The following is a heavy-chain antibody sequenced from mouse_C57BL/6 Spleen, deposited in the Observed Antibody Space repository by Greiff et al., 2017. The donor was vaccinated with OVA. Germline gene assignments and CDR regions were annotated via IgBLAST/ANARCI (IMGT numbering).Heavy chain of an antibody. J-gene: IGHJ4*01. V-gene: IGHV1-50*01. CDR1: GYTFTSYW. CDR3: ARWNGAMDY. CDR2: IDPSDSYT. Sequence: QVQLQQPGAELVKPGASVKLSCKASGYTFTSYWMQWVKQRPGQGLEWIGEIDPSDSYTNSNQKFTGKATLTVDTSSSTAYMQLSSLTSEDSAVYYCARWNGAMDYWGQGTSVTVSS.